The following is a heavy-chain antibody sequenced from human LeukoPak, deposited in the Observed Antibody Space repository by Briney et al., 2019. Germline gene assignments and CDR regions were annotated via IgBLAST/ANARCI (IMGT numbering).Heavy chain of an antibody. CDR2: FFHSGNT. CDR1: VYSISSGYY. D-gene: IGHD3-22*01. V-gene: IGHV4-38-2*02. J-gene: IGHJ3*02. CDR3: ARPSYDSSGYYYDAFDI. Sequence: PETLSLTCIVSVYSISSGYYWGWIRQPPGKGLDWIGSFFHSGNTYYNPSLKSRVTISVDTSKNQFSLKLSSVTAADTAVYYCARPSYDSSGYYYDAFDIWGQGTMVTVSS.